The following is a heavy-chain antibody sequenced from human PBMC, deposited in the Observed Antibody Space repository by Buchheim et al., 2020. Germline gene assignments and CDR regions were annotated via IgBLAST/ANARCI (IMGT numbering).Heavy chain of an antibody. Sequence: EAQLLESGGGLVQPGGSLRLSCAASGFTFSSYAMSWVRQAPGKGLEWVSAISGSGGSTYYADSVKGRFTISRDNSKNTLYLQMNSLRAEDTAVYYCAKDRGSSSSRSPFWFDPWGQGTL. CDR3: AKDRGSSSSRSPFWFDP. V-gene: IGHV3-23*01. CDR1: GFTFSSYA. J-gene: IGHJ5*02. CDR2: ISGSGGST. D-gene: IGHD6-6*01.